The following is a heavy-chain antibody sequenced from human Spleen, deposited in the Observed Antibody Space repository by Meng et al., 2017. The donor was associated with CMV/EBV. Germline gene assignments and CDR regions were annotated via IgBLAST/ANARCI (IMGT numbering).Heavy chain of an antibody. CDR2: INHSGST. CDR1: AGSFGCNY. Sequence: PSLTCAVYAGSFGCNYWGWIRQPPGKGLEWIGEINHSGSTNYNPSLKSRVTISVDTSKNQFSLKLSSVTAADTAVYYCARGSGFDYWGQGTLVTVSS. CDR3: ARGSGFDY. V-gene: IGHV4-34*01. D-gene: IGHD1-26*01. J-gene: IGHJ4*02.